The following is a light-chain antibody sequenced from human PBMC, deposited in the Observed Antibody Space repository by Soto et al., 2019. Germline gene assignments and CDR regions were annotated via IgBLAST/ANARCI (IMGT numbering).Light chain of an antibody. V-gene: IGKV3-20*01. Sequence: EIVLTQSPGTLSLSPGERATLSCRASQSVSSSYLAWYQKKPGQPRRLLIYGASSRATGIPDRFSGSGSGTDFTLTISSLEPVDFAVYYCQQHGSSPLTFGPGTKVDIK. CDR3: QQHGSSPLT. CDR2: GAS. CDR1: QSVSSSY. J-gene: IGKJ3*01.